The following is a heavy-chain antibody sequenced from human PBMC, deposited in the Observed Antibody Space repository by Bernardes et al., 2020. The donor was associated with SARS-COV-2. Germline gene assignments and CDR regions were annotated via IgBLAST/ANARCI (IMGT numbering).Heavy chain of an antibody. D-gene: IGHD2-21*01. CDR1: GDSISSYY. J-gene: IGHJ3*02. CDR2: IYYTGST. Sequence: SETLSLTCTVSGDSISSYYWSWIRQPPGKGLEWIGYIYYTGSTIYNPSLKSRVTISVDTSKNQFSLKLSAVTAADTAVYYCARHALDGGAGDFDIWGKGTMLT. CDR3: ARHALDGGAGDFDI. V-gene: IGHV4-59*08.